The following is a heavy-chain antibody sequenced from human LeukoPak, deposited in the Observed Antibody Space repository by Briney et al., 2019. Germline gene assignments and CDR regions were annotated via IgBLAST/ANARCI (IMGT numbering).Heavy chain of an antibody. CDR2: ISSSSSYI. J-gene: IGHJ4*02. Sequence: PGGSQRLSCAASGFTFSSYSMNWVRQAPGKGLEWVSSISSSSSYIYYADSVKGRFTISRDNAKNSLYLQMNSLRAEDTAVYYCARIIAAAGPYYFDYWGQGTLVTVSS. V-gene: IGHV3-21*01. CDR1: GFTFSSYS. D-gene: IGHD6-13*01. CDR3: ARIIAAAGPYYFDY.